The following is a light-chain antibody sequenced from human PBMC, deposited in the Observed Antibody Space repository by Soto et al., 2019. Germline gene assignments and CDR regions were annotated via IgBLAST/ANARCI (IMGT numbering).Light chain of an antibody. CDR1: QSVATN. Sequence: EAVLTQSPAALSVSPGERVPLSCRASQSVATNLAWYQQRPGQAPRLLIYGASKRAIGLPARFSGSGSGTEFTLTITSLQSEDFAVYYCQQYNNWPQTFGQGTKVDIK. CDR3: QQYNNWPQT. V-gene: IGKV3-15*01. J-gene: IGKJ1*01. CDR2: GAS.